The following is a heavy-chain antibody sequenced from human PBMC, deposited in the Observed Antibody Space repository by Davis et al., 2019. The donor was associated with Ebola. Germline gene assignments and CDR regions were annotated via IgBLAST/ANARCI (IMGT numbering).Heavy chain of an antibody. CDR3: AATCLGVITFSGEDY. CDR2: ISYDGSNK. D-gene: IGHD3-22*01. V-gene: IGHV3-30*03. J-gene: IGHJ4*02. Sequence: PGGSLRLSCAASGFTFSSYGMHWVRQAPGKGLEWVAVISYDGSNKYYADSVKGRFTISRDNSKNTLYLQMNSLRAEDTAVYYCAATCLGVITFSGEDYWGQGTLVTVSS. CDR1: GFTFSSYG.